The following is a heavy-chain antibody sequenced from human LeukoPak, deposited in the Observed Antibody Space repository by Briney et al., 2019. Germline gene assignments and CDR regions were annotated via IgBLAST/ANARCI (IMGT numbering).Heavy chain of an antibody. J-gene: IGHJ4*02. D-gene: IGHD1-26*01. CDR3: ARGVEKWVGATGRRYYFDY. V-gene: IGHV1-69*05. CDR1: GGTFSSYA. CDR2: VIPIFGTA. Sequence: GASVKVSCKASGGTFSSYAISWVRQAPGQGLEWMGGVIPIFGTANYAQKFQGRVTITTDESTSTAYMDLSSLRSEDTAVYYCARGVEKWVGATGRRYYFDYWGQGTLVTVSS.